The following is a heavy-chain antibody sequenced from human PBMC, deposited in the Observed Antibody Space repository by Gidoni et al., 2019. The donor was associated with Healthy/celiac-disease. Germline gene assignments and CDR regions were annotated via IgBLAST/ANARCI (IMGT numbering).Heavy chain of an antibody. CDR2: ISGSGDST. J-gene: IGHJ4*02. Sequence: EVQLLESGGGLVQPWVSLRLPCAASGFPFRSYAMSCVRQARGKGLAWGSAISGSGDSTYYADSVKGRLTISRDSSKNTLYLQMNSLRAEDTAVYYCAKDIVRVEDIVVVVAATAVDYWGQGTLVTVSS. CDR1: GFPFRSYA. D-gene: IGHD2-15*01. V-gene: IGHV3-23*01. CDR3: AKDIVRVEDIVVVVAATAVDY.